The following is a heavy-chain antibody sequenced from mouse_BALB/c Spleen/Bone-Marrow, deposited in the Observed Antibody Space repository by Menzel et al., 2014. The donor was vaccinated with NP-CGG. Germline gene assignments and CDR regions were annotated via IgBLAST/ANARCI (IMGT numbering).Heavy chain of an antibody. D-gene: IGHD1-1*01. CDR3: AREGGYYYGSSPYFDV. V-gene: IGHV1-20*02. Sequence: EVKLQESGPELVKPGASVKISCKASGYSFTGYFMNWVMQSHGKSLEWIGRINPYNCDTFYNQKFKGKATLTVDKSSSTAHMELRSLASEDSAVYYCAREGGYYYGSSPYFDVWGAGTTVTVSS. CDR1: GYSFTGYF. CDR2: INPYNCDT. J-gene: IGHJ1*01.